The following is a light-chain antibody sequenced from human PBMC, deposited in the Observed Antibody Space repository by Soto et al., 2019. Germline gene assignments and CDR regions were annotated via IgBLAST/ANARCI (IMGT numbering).Light chain of an antibody. CDR2: GAS. CDR1: QSVSSSY. Sequence: EIVLTQSPGTLSVSPGERATLSCRASQSVSSSYLAWYQQKPGQAPRLLIYGASSRATGIPDRFSGSGSGTDFTLTISRLEPEDFAVYYCQQSGSSLWTFGQGTKVEIK. CDR3: QQSGSSLWT. J-gene: IGKJ1*01. V-gene: IGKV3-20*01.